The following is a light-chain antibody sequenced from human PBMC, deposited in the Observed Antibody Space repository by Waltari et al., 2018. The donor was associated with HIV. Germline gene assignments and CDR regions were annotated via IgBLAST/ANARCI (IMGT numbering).Light chain of an antibody. CDR1: SSDIGAYNY. Sequence: QSALTQPASVSGSPGQSITISCTGTSSDIGAYNYVSWYQHHPGKAPKLIIYDVTNRPSGVSNRFSGSKSGNTASLTISGLQADDESDYYCTSYTSSSTLVFGGGTKLTVL. V-gene: IGLV2-14*03. CDR3: TSYTSSSTLV. CDR2: DVT. J-gene: IGLJ2*01.